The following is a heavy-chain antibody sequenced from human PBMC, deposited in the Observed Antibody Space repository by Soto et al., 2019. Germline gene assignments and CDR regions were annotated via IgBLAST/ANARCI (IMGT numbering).Heavy chain of an antibody. CDR1: GYTFTSYG. D-gene: IGHD2-15*01. V-gene: IGHV1-18*01. CDR2: ISAYNGNT. Sequence: QVQLVQSGAEVKKPGASVKVSCKASGYTFTSYGISWVRQAPGQGLEWMGWISAYNGNTNYAQRLQGKVTMTTDTATSTAYMELRSLRSDDTAVYYCARLVVVAATTSWFDPWGQGTLVTVSS. CDR3: ARLVVVAATTSWFDP. J-gene: IGHJ5*02.